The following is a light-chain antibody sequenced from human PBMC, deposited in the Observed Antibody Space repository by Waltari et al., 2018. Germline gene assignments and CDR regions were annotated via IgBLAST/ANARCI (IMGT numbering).Light chain of an antibody. CDR2: AAS. V-gene: IGKV1-6*01. Sequence: AIQVTPSPSSLSASVADSVTITCRASQGIRNDLGWYQQKPGKAPNLLIYAASSLQIGVPSRFSGSGSGTDFTLTISSLQPEDFATYYCLQDYSYPRTFGQGTKVEIK. CDR3: LQDYSYPRT. CDR1: QGIRND. J-gene: IGKJ1*01.